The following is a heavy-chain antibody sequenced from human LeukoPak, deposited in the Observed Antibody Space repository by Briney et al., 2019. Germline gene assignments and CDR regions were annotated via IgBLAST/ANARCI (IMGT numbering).Heavy chain of an antibody. CDR3: ARLTPAAGRLYFVD. Sequence: GGSLRLSCAASGFTVNSNYLSWARQAPGKGLEWVSTLYNTGNTYYANSVKGRFSISRGNSKNTLFLQMNSLRAEDTAVYYCARLTPAAGRLYFVDWGPGTLVTVSS. CDR1: GFTVNSNY. V-gene: IGHV3-53*01. D-gene: IGHD6-13*01. J-gene: IGHJ4*02. CDR2: LYNTGNT.